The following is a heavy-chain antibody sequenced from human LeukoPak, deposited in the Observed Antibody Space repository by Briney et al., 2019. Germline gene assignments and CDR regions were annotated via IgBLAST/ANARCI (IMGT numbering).Heavy chain of an antibody. V-gene: IGHV4-4*07. J-gene: IGHJ4*02. CDR3: AGDYGASYRFDY. CDR1: GGSISSYY. CDR2: IYTSGST. D-gene: IGHD3-16*01. Sequence: SETLSLTCTVSGGSISSYYWSWIRQPAGKGLEWIGRIYTSGSTTYNPSLKSRVTISLDRSKNQFSLKLSSVTAADTAVYYCAGDYGASYRFDYWGQGTLVTVSS.